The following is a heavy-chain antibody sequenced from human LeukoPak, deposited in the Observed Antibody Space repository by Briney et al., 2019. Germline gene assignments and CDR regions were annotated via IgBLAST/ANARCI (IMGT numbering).Heavy chain of an antibody. V-gene: IGHV1-69*01. Sequence: SSVKVSCKASGGTFISYAISWVRQAPGQGLEWMGGIIPIFGTANYAQKFQGRVTITADESTSTAYMELSSLRSEDTAVYYCARGSSSWYYDYYYGMDVWGQGTTVTVSS. D-gene: IGHD6-13*01. CDR3: ARGSSSWYYDYYYGMDV. J-gene: IGHJ6*02. CDR1: GGTFISYA. CDR2: IIPIFGTA.